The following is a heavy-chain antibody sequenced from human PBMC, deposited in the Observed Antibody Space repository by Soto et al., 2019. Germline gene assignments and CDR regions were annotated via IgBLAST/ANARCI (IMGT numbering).Heavy chain of an antibody. CDR2: VYHSGST. D-gene: IGHD7-27*01. CDR3: ARDTGLAPTVWGY. CDR1: GDSIRGGGHY. Sequence: QVQLQESGPGLVTPSQTLSLTCSVSGDSIRGGGHYWNWIRQFPGKGLEWIGYVYHSGSTHYNPSLRGRLTISIDTSKNQFSLRLISVTAAGTALYYCARDTGLAPTVWGYWGHGTQVTFSS. V-gene: IGHV4-31*03. J-gene: IGHJ4*03.